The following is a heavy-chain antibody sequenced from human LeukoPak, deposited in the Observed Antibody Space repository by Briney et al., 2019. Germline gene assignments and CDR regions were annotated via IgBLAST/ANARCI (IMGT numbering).Heavy chain of an antibody. CDR3: ARPHYYGSGSYLY. D-gene: IGHD3-10*01. CDR1: GYSFTSYW. J-gene: IGHJ4*02. CDR2: IYPGDSDT. V-gene: IGHV5-51*01. Sequence: GESLKISCKGSGYSFTSYWIGWVRQMPGKGLELMGIIYPGDSDTRYSPSFQGPVTISADKSHSTPYLQWSSLKASDTAMYYCARPHYYGSGSYLYWGQGTLVTVSS.